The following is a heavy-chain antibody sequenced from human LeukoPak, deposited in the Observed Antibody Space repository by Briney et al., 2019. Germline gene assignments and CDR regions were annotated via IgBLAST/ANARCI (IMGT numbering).Heavy chain of an antibody. CDR3: AAWTDRGYSY. CDR1: GFTFSRSW. CDR2: INPDGDGM. Sequence: PGGSLRLSCTASGFTFSRSWMNWIRQAGGKGLEWVANINPDGDGMRFVDSVKGRFTMSRDNAQSSLHLQMNSLRVEDTAFYYCAAWTDRGYSYWGQGVLVTVSS. J-gene: IGHJ4*02. V-gene: IGHV3-7*01. D-gene: IGHD5-12*01.